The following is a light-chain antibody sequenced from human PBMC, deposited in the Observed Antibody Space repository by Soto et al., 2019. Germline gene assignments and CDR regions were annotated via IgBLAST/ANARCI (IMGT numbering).Light chain of an antibody. CDR1: RSDVGGYNY. CDR3: SSYTSSSTVV. J-gene: IGLJ2*01. Sequence: QSALTQPRSVSGSPGQSVTISCTGTRSDVGGYNYVSWYQQHPGKAPKLMIYEVSNRPSGVSNRFSGSKSGNTASLTISGLQAEDEADYYCSSYTSSSTVVFGGGTKLTVL. CDR2: EVS. V-gene: IGLV2-14*01.